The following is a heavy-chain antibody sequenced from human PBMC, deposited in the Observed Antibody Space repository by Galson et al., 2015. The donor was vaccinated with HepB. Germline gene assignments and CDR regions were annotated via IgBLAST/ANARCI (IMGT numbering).Heavy chain of an antibody. V-gene: IGHV1-69*06. D-gene: IGHD6-19*01. CDR3: ARDLVWGGEGRAVAGPFDP. CDR1: GGTFSSYA. J-gene: IGHJ5*02. CDR2: IIPIFGTA. Sequence: SVKVSCKASGGTFSSYAISWVRQAPGQGLEWMGGIIPIFGTANYAQKFQGRVTITADKSTSTAYMELSSLRSEDTAVYYCARDLVWGGEGRAVAGPFDPWGQGTLVTVSS.